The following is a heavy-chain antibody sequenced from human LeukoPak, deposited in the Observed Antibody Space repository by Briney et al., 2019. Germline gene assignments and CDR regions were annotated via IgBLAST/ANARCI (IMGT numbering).Heavy chain of an antibody. CDR2: INSDGSST. CDR3: ARGGDSLNFDY. V-gene: IGHV3-74*01. CDR1: GFTFSSYW. Sequence: RSGGSLGPSCAASGFTFSSYWMHWVRQAPGKGLVWVSRINSDGSSTSYADSVKGRFTISRDNAKNTLYLQMNSLRAEDTAVYYCARGGDSLNFDYWGQGTLVTVSS. D-gene: IGHD3-9*01. J-gene: IGHJ4*02.